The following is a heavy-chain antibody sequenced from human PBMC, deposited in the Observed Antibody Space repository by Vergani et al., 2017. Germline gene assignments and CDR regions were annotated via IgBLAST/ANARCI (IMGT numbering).Heavy chain of an antibody. V-gene: IGHV4-39*01. CDR2: IYYSGST. CDR1: GASIRSSNYY. Sequence: QLQLQESGPGLVKPSATLSLTCSVSGASIRSSNYYWGWLRQPPGKGLGWIASIYYSGSTYYNPSLKSRGTISVDTSKNQFSLKLSSVTAADTAVYFCARHSTVEWLVKLGWIDPWGQGILVTVSS. J-gene: IGHJ5*02. CDR3: ARHSTVEWLVKLGWIDP. D-gene: IGHD6-19*01.